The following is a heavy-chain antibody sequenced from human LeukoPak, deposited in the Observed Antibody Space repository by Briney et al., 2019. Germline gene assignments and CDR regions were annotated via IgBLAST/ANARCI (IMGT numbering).Heavy chain of an antibody. Sequence: GGSLRLSCAASGVTFSSSWMSWVRQAPGKGLEWVANIKQDGSRKLYVDSVQGRFTISRDNAKNSLYLQMNSLRAEDTAVYYCARGVGGETTNGGYYFNYWGQGTLVTVSS. CDR1: GVTFSSSW. D-gene: IGHD2-8*01. J-gene: IGHJ4*02. V-gene: IGHV3-7*01. CDR3: ARGVGGETTNGGYYFNY. CDR2: IKQDGSRK.